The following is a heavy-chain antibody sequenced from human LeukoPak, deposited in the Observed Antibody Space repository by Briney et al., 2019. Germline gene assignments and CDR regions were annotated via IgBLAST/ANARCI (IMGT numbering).Heavy chain of an antibody. D-gene: IGHD6-13*01. CDR3: ARHGLGSSWFGFDY. J-gene: IGHJ4*02. Sequence: HGESLKISCKGSGYTFTTYWIGWVRQMPGKGLEWVGIIYPGDSDPRYSPSFQGQVTISADKSISTAYLQWGSLKASDSAMYYCARHGLGSSWFGFDYWGQGTLVTVSS. CDR1: GYTFTTYW. V-gene: IGHV5-51*01. CDR2: IYPGDSDP.